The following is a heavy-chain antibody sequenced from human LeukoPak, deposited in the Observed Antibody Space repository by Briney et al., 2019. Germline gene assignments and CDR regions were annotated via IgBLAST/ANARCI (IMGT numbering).Heavy chain of an antibody. D-gene: IGHD5-24*01. V-gene: IGHV3-33*01. CDR1: GFTFSSYG. CDR3: ARDVTMDGYNGALDY. Sequence: GGSLRLSCAASGFTFSSYGMHWVRQAPGKGLERVAGIWYEGSNKYYADSVKGRFTISRDNSKNTLYLQMNSLRVEDTAVYYCARDVTMDGYNGALDYWGQGTLVTVSS. J-gene: IGHJ4*02. CDR2: IWYEGSNK.